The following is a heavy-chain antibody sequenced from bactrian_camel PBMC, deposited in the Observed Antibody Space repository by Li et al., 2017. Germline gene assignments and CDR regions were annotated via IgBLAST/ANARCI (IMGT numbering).Heavy chain of an antibody. V-gene: IGHV3S42*01. D-gene: IGHD6*01. J-gene: IGHJ4*01. CDR2: IKDDGESA. CDR1: GFTFSSYA. Sequence: DVQLVESGGDLVQPGESLRLSCAASGFTFSSYALSWVRQATGKGLEWVAHIKDDGESAWYADSVKGRFTISRDNAKNTLYLRMNSLKPEDTALYYCVLGSTRGRSWYSDRGQGTQVSVS. CDR3: VLGSTRGRSWYSD.